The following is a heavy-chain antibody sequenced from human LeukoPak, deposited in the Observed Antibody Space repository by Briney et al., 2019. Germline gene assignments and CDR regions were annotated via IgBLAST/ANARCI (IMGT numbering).Heavy chain of an antibody. J-gene: IGHJ6*02. CDR2: ISYDGSNK. D-gene: IGHD6-19*01. V-gene: IGHV3-30*18. CDR1: GFTFSSYG. Sequence: AGGSLRLSCAAPGFTFSSYGMHWVRQAPGKGLEWVAVISYDGSNKYYADSVKGRFTISRDNSKNTLYLQMNSLRAEDTALYYCAKDLPGIAVAGSSYGMDVWGQGTTVTVSS. CDR3: AKDLPGIAVAGSSYGMDV.